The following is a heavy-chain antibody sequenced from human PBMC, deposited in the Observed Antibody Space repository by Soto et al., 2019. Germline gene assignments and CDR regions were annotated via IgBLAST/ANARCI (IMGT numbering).Heavy chain of an antibody. CDR3: ARRRDYFDTTGNWYFDL. Sequence: EVQLVESGGGLVQQGGSLRLSCAASGFTFNRYSINWVRQAPGKGLEWISYISSSGTTYYADSVKGRFTVSRDNAKDSLLLEMNSLRDEDTSVYYCARRRDYFDTTGNWYFDLWGRGTLVTVSS. J-gene: IGHJ2*01. D-gene: IGHD3-22*01. V-gene: IGHV3-48*02. CDR2: ISSSGTT. CDR1: GFTFNRYS.